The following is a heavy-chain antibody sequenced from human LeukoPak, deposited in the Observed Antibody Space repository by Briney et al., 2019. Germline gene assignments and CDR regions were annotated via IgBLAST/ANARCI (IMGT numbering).Heavy chain of an antibody. Sequence: SETLSLTCAVYGGSFSGYYWSWIRQPPGKGLEWIGEINHSGSTNYNPSLKSRVTISVDTSKNQFSLKLSSVTAADTAVYYCARVGGYCSGGSCYSLFDYWGQGTLVTVSS. CDR2: INHSGST. D-gene: IGHD2-15*01. J-gene: IGHJ4*02. CDR3: ARVGGYCSGGSCYSLFDY. V-gene: IGHV4-34*01. CDR1: GGSFSGYY.